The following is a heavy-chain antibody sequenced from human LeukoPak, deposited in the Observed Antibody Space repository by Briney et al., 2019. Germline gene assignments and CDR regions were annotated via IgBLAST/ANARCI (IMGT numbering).Heavy chain of an antibody. Sequence: ASVKVSCKASGYTFTGYYMHWVRQAPGQGLEWMGIINPSGGSTSYAQKFQGRVTMTRDMSTSTVYMELSSLRSEDTAVYYCARDGFDYSNYGLPDYWGQGTLVTVSS. CDR2: INPSGGST. V-gene: IGHV1-46*01. CDR1: GYTFTGYY. D-gene: IGHD4-11*01. CDR3: ARDGFDYSNYGLPDY. J-gene: IGHJ4*02.